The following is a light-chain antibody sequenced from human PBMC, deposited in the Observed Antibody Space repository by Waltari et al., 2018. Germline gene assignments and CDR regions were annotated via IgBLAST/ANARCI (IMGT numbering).Light chain of an antibody. Sequence: QSALTQPASVSGSPGQSITISCTGTNSDIGNYNLVSWYQQYPGKAPKLVIDEDSQRPSVVSHRFSGSKSGNTASLTISGLQADDESDFHCSSFATSGIWVFGGGTRLTVL. V-gene: IGLV2-23*01. CDR2: EDS. CDR3: SSFATSGIWV. J-gene: IGLJ3*02. CDR1: NSDIGNYNL.